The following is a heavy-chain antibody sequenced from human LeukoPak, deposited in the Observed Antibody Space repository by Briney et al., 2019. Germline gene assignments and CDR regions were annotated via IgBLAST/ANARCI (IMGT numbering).Heavy chain of an antibody. D-gene: IGHD6-19*01. CDR2: ISSSSSYI. CDR1: GYTFSSYS. Sequence: GGSLRLSCAGSGYTFSSYSMNWVRQAPGKGLEWVSSISSSSSYIYYADSVKGRFTISRDNAKNSLYLQMNSLRAEDTAVYYCARIGIAVAGRGVDYWGQGTLVTVSS. J-gene: IGHJ4*02. CDR3: ARIGIAVAGRGVDY. V-gene: IGHV3-21*01.